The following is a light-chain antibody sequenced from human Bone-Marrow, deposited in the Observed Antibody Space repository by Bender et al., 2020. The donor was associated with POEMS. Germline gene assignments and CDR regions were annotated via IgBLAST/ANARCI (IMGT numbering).Light chain of an antibody. CDR3: CSYTSSSTLV. V-gene: IGLV2-14*02. CDR1: SSDVGGYNL. J-gene: IGLJ3*02. CDR2: EGS. Sequence: QSALTQPASVSGSPGQSITISCTGSSSDVGGYNLVSWYQHHPGKAPKLMIYEGSRRPSGVSNRFSASKSGNTASLTISGLQAEDEADYYCCSYTSSSTLVFGGGTKLTVL.